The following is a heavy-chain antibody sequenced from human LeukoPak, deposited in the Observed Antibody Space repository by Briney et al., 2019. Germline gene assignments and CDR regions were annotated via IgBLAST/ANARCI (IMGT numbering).Heavy chain of an antibody. CDR3: AKGTRPYCSGGTCYPLGS. V-gene: IGHV3-23*01. CDR2: ITKNGDST. J-gene: IGHJ4*02. D-gene: IGHD2-15*01. CDR1: GFTFSNYA. Sequence: GGSLRLSCAASGFTFSNYAMSWVRQAPGKGLECVSVITKNGDSTVYADSVKGRFTMSRDNSKDTLYLQMNTLSAEDTAVYFCAKGTRPYCSGGTCYPLGSWGQGTLVTVSS.